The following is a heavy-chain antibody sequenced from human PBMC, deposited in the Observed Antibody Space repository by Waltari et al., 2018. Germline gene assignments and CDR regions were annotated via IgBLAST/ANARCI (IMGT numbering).Heavy chain of an antibody. CDR3: ARESSGSSEAFDI. J-gene: IGHJ3*02. V-gene: IGHV7-4-1*02. D-gene: IGHD6-6*01. CDR2: SNTDTGNP. Sequence: QVQLVQSGSELKKPGASVKVSCKASGYSFPSKALNWVRQAPGQGLEWMGWSNTDTGNPTYAQGFTGRFDFSLDTSVSTAYLQISSLKAEDTAVYYCARESSGSSEAFDIWGQGTLVTVSS. CDR1: GYSFPSKA.